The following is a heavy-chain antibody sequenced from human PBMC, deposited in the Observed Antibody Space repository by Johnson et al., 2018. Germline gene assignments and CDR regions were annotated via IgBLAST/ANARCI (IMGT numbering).Heavy chain of an antibody. J-gene: IGHJ6*02. CDR3: ASKGTSMVGHYGMDL. Sequence: QVQLVESGAEVKKPGASVKVSCKASGYTFTSYDINWVRQATGQGLEWMGWMNPNSGDTGYAQKFQGRVTMTTNTSISTAYMELSSLRSEDTAVYYRASKGTSMVGHYGMDLWGQGTTVTVSS. D-gene: IGHD2/OR15-2a*01. CDR2: MNPNSGDT. CDR1: GYTFTSYD. V-gene: IGHV1-8*01.